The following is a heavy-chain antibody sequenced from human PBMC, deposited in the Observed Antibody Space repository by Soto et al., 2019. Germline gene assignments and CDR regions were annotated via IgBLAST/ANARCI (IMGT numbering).Heavy chain of an antibody. CDR2: ISVSGRTI. V-gene: IGHV3-48*03. CDR3: ARRAPIYYDALTGYEEAGMVV. CDR1: GFNFKTYE. Sequence: VELVESGGGLVQPGGSLTLACAASGFNFKTYEMNWVRQAPGKGLEWISYISVSGRTIYYADSVQGRVNISRDNAKNLVFLQMNSLRAEDTAVYHCARRAPIYYDALTGYEEAGMVVWGQGTTVTVSS. D-gene: IGHD3-9*01. J-gene: IGHJ6*02.